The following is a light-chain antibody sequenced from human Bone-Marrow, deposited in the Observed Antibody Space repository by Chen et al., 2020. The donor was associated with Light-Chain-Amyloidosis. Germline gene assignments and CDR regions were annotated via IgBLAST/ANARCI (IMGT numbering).Light chain of an antibody. J-gene: IGKJ4*01. V-gene: IGKV3D-15*01. Sequence: EIRMTQSPDTLSVSPGGRATLSCRASQTISDKLAWYQQRPGRAPRLLIYGGSTRAIGIPDRFSGSGSGTDFTLTISGLQSEDSAIYYCQQYNQWPPLTFGGGTKVEI. CDR1: QTISDK. CDR3: QQYNQWPPLT. CDR2: GGS.